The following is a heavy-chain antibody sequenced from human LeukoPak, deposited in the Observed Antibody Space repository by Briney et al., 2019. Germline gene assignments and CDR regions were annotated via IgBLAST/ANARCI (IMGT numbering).Heavy chain of an antibody. Sequence: ESGPTLVNPTQTLTLTCSFSGFSLSTSGMCVSWIRQPPGKALEWLARIDWDADKYYNTSLKTRLTISKDTSKNQVVLTMTNMDPVDTATYYCVRISLSHGGPDYWGQGTLVTVSS. D-gene: IGHD2-15*01. J-gene: IGHJ4*02. CDR2: IDWDADK. CDR1: GFSLSTSGMC. CDR3: VRISLSHGGPDY. V-gene: IGHV2-70*11.